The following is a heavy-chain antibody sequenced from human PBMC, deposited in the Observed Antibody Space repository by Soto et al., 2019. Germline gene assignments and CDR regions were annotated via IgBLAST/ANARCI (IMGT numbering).Heavy chain of an antibody. D-gene: IGHD3-10*02. CDR1: GGSISSYY. Sequence: QVQLQDSGPGLVKPSETLSLTCTVSGGSISSYYWSWIRQPPGKGLEWIGFIFYSGSTSYNPSLTSRVTISIDTSEYQFSLKLNSVTAADTAVYYCASMIGDPVLSFDSWGQGTLVAVSS. J-gene: IGHJ5*01. CDR3: ASMIGDPVLSFDS. CDR2: IFYSGST. V-gene: IGHV4-59*01.